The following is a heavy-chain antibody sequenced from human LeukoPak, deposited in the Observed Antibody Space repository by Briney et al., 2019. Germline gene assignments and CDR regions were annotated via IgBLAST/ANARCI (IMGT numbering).Heavy chain of an antibody. V-gene: IGHV3-48*04. D-gene: IGHD2-21*02. Sequence: GGSLRLSCAASGFTFSTYSMNWVRQAPGKGLEWVSFIDSSSRTTFYADSVKGRFTISRDNAKNSLFLQMNSLRAEDTAVYYCARRVPSQVVTDYFDYWGQGTLVTVSS. CDR3: ARRVPSQVVTDYFDY. CDR2: IDSSSRTT. J-gene: IGHJ4*02. CDR1: GFTFSTYS.